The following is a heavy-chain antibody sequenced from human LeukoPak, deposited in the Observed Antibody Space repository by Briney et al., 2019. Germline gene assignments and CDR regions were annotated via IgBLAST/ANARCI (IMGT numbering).Heavy chain of an antibody. D-gene: IGHD5-24*01. CDR2: IYHSGST. V-gene: IGHV4-59*08. CDR3: ARGARAGYNLEPFDY. CDR1: GGSISSYY. J-gene: IGHJ4*02. Sequence: SEILSLTCTVSGGSISSYYWSWIRQPPGKGLEWIGYIYHSGSTNYSPSLKSRVTISVDTSKNQFSLKLSSVTAADTAVYYCARGARAGYNLEPFDYWGQGTLVTVSS.